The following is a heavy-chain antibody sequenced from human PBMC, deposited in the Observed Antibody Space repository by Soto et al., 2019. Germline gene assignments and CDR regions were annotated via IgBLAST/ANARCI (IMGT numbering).Heavy chain of an antibody. CDR2: INPDGSAK. V-gene: IGHV3-7*03. J-gene: IGHJ4*02. CDR1: HFSFSTSW. D-gene: IGHD3-16*01. Sequence: EVYLVESGGGLVQPGGSLRLSCAASHFSFSTSWMNWIRQAPGKGLEWVANINPDGSAKYYVDSLKGRFTISRDNAKNSLDLQMNSLRAEDTAVYFCTRVSRCHWVDYWGQGALVTVSS. CDR3: TRVSRCHWVDY.